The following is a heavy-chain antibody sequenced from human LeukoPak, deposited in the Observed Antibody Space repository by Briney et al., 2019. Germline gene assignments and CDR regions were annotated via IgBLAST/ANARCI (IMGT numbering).Heavy chain of an antibody. CDR1: GFTFSSYA. J-gene: IGHJ3*02. V-gene: IGHV3-30*07. Sequence: GRSLRLSCAASGFTFSSYAMHWVRQAPGKGLEWVAVISYDGSNKYYADSVKGRFTISTDNSKNTLHLQMNSLRAEDTAVYYCARGGGDNAFDIWGQGTLVAVSS. D-gene: IGHD2-21*02. CDR2: ISYDGSNK. CDR3: ARGGGDNAFDI.